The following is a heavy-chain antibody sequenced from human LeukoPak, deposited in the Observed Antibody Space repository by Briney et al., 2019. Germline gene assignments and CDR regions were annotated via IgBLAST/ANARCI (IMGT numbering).Heavy chain of an antibody. CDR2: IIPILGIA. D-gene: IGHD2-15*01. CDR1: GGTFSSYA. J-gene: IGHJ4*02. V-gene: IGHV1-69*04. Sequence: SVKVSCKASGGTFSSYAISWARQAPGQGLEWMGRIIPILGIANYAQKFQGRVTITADKSTSTAYMELSSLRSEDTAVYYCAREDCSGGSCCHDYWGQGTLVTVSS. CDR3: AREDCSGGSCCHDY.